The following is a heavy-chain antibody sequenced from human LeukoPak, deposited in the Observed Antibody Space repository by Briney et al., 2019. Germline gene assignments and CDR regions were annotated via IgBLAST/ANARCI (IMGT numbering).Heavy chain of an antibody. CDR3: ARDRGSSWYVDY. D-gene: IGHD6-13*01. CDR1: GYTFTGYY. J-gene: IGHJ4*02. CDR2: INPDSGVT. V-gene: IGHV1-2*02. Sequence: ASVKVSCKASGYTFTGYYMHWVRQAPGQGLEWMGWINPDSGVTHYAQSFQGRVTMTRDTSISTAYMELSRLRSDDTAVYYCARDRGSSWYVDYWGQGTLVTVSS.